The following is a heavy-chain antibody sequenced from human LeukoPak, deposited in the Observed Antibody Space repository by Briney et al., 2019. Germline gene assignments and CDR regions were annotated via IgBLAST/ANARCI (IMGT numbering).Heavy chain of an antibody. V-gene: IGHV4-59*01. D-gene: IGHD3-22*01. CDR1: GGSISSYY. CDR2: IYYSGST. Sequence: PSETLSLTCTVSGGSISSYYWSWIRQPPGGGLEWIGYIYYSGSTNYNPSLKSRVTISVDTSKNQFSLKLSAVTAADTAVYYCAREDDSSSYYFDYWGQGTLVTVSS. CDR3: AREDDSSSYYFDY. J-gene: IGHJ4*02.